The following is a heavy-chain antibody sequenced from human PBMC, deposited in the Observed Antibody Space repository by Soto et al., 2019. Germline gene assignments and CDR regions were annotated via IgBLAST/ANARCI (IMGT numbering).Heavy chain of an antibody. D-gene: IGHD5-18*01. CDR1: GFTVSNNY. CDR2: ISGSGGST. Sequence: PGGSLRLSCAVSGFTVSNNYMSWVRQAPGKGLEGVSAISGSGGSTYYADSVKGRFTISRDNSKNTLYLQMNSLRAEDTAVYYCAKVISRGYSYGYHYWGQGTLVTVSS. CDR3: AKVISRGYSYGYHY. J-gene: IGHJ4*02. V-gene: IGHV3-23*01.